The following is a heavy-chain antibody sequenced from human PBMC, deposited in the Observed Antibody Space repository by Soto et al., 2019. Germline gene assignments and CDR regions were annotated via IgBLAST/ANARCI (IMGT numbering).Heavy chain of an antibody. V-gene: IGHV4-30-2*01. Sequence: QVQLQESGSRLVRPSQPLSLTCSVSGGSVSSDGYSWSWIRQAPGKGLEWIGFISPSGRPAYNPSLKSRVSISVDTSKNQISLELSSVTAADTAVYYCTRGVLAWGPGTLVTVSS. CDR3: TRGVLA. CDR1: GGSVSSDGYS. CDR2: ISPSGRP. D-gene: IGHD2-8*01. J-gene: IGHJ5*02.